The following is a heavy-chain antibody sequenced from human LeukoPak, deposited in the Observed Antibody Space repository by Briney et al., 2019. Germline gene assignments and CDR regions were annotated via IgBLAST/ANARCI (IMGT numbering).Heavy chain of an antibody. J-gene: IGHJ3*02. CDR1: GYSISSGFY. CDR2: IYHSGST. D-gene: IGHD6-19*01. CDR3: ASNLRSGWHNAFDI. Sequence: SETLSLTCSVSGYSISSGFYWGWIRQPPGKGLEWIGNIYHSGSTYYDPSLKSRVTISVDTSKNQFSLKLSSVTAADTAVYYCASNLRSGWHNAFDIWGQGTMVTTSS. V-gene: IGHV4-38-2*02.